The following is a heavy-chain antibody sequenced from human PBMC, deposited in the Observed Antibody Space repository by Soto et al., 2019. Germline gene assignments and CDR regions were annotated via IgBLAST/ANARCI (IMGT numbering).Heavy chain of an antibody. CDR3: ATSEGRDGYSFDY. CDR2: IIPMFGTP. J-gene: IGHJ4*02. V-gene: IGHV1-69*13. Sequence: SXKVSCKASGVTXSRQDRRLVRQAPGQGLEWMGGIIPMFGTPHYAEKFQDRVTITADESTGTAYLELSSLTSEDTDVYYCATSEGRDGYSFDYWGPGTLGTVS. CDR1: GVTXSRQD. D-gene: IGHD5-18*01.